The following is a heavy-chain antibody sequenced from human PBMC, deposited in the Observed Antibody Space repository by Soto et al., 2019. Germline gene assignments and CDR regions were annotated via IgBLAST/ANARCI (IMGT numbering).Heavy chain of an antibody. CDR1: GGSFRRYA. D-gene: IGHD2-2*01. V-gene: IGHV1-69*01. CDR3: VFGDCTSTSCSYYFCGLDF. Sequence: QVHLVQSGAEVKKPGSSVKVSCQASGGSFRRYAISWVRQAPGQGLAWMGGILPMFGSPSHTQKFQGRVTITADASTSTSYLERTSLTSEDTAVYYCVFGDCTSTSCSYYFCGLDFWGQGTTVT. CDR2: ILPMFGSP. J-gene: IGHJ6*02.